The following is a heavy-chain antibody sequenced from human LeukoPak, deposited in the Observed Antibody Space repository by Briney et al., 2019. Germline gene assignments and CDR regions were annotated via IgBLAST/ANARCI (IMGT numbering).Heavy chain of an antibody. V-gene: IGHV4-34*01. CDR1: GETLSGYY. D-gene: IGHD3/OR15-3a*01. CDR2: ITYNGRP. J-gene: IGHJ4*02. CDR3: ARGDWSYSKLGSHYFDS. Sequence: SETLSLTCAVFGETLSGYYGSWICQPPGKRLEWIGEITYNGRPNYNPSLKSRVTISVDTSKNQFSLKLTSLSAADTAVYYCARGDWSYSKLGSHYFDSWGQGTLVTASS.